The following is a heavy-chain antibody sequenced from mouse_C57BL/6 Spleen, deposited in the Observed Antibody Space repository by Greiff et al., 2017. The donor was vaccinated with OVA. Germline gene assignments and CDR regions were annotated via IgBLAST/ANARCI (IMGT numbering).Heavy chain of an antibody. Sequence: EVQRVESGGDLVKPGGSLKLSCAASGFTFSSYGMSWVRQTPDKRLEWVATISSGGSYTYYPDSVKGRFTISGDNAKNTLYLQMSSLKSEDTAMYYCARHDYYGSSYWYFDVWGTGTTVTVSS. D-gene: IGHD1-1*01. V-gene: IGHV5-6*01. CDR1: GFTFSSYG. CDR3: ARHDYYGSSYWYFDV. J-gene: IGHJ1*03. CDR2: ISSGGSYT.